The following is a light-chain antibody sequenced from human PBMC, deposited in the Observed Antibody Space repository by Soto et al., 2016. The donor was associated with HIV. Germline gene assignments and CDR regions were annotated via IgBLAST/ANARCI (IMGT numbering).Light chain of an antibody. Sequence: DIQMTQSPSAMSASVGDRVTITCRASQDINNYLAWFQQKPGKAPNLLLYAASRLESGVPSRFSGSGSGTEYTLTISSLQSEDFATYYCQQYYSNLWTFGQGTKLEMK. CDR1: QDINNY. J-gene: IGKJ1*01. V-gene: IGKV1-NL1*01. CDR2: AAS. CDR3: QQYYSNLWT.